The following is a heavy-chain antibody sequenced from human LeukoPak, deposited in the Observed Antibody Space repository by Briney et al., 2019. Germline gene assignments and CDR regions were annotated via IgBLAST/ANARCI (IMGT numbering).Heavy chain of an antibody. CDR2: ISSSGSTI. CDR3: AKVINSGYYYYFDY. CDR1: GFTFSDYY. Sequence: GGSLRLSCAASGFTFSDYYMSWIRQAPGKGLEWVSYISSSGSTIYYADSVKGRFTISRDNAKNSLYLQMNSLRAEDTAVYYCAKVINSGYYYYFDYWGQGTLVTVSS. V-gene: IGHV3-11*01. D-gene: IGHD3-22*01. J-gene: IGHJ4*02.